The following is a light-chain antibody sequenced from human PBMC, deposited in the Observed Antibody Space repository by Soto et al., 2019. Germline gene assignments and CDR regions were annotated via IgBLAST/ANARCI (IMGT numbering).Light chain of an antibody. CDR3: QKYNSAPHT. CDR2: AAS. J-gene: IGKJ2*01. Sequence: DIRMTQSQSSLSASVGDRVTITCRASQGIISYLAWYQQKPGKVPKLLIYAASTLQSGVPSRFSGSGSGTDFTLTIRSLQPEDVATYYCQKYNSAPHTFGQGTKLEIK. CDR1: QGIISY. V-gene: IGKV1-27*01.